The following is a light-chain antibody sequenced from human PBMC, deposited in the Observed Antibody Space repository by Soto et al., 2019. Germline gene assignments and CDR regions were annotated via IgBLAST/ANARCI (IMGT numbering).Light chain of an antibody. J-gene: IGKJ5*01. CDR1: PSISSY. CDR3: QQSYSTSIT. CDR2: AAS. Sequence: DIQMTQSPSSLSASVGDRVTITCRASPSISSYLNWYQQKPGKAPKLLIYAASSLQSGVPSRFSGSGSGTEFTLTISSLQPEDFANYYCQQSYSTSITFGQGTRLESK. V-gene: IGKV1-39*01.